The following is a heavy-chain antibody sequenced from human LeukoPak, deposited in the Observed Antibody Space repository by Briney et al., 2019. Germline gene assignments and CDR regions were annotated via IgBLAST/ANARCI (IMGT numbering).Heavy chain of an antibody. CDR1: GYTFTNYA. Sequence: ALVKVSRKAAGYTFTNYALHWLRQPPGQGREWMGGRNAGYGSTKNSQKYQDRVHITRATSASTASMELSSLRSEDTAVYYCARDDKASVTIDYCGQGPVAPVS. CDR3: ARDDKASVTIDY. CDR2: RNAGYGST. V-gene: IGHV1-3*01. J-gene: IGHJ4*02. D-gene: IGHD4-17*01.